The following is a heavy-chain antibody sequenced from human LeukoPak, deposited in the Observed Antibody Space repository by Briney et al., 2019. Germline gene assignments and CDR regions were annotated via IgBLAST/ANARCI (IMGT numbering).Heavy chain of an antibody. J-gene: IGHJ4*02. CDR3: ARDRWGYSYEYYFDY. D-gene: IGHD5-18*01. V-gene: IGHV1-69*05. Sequence: AASVKVSCKASGGTFSSYAISWVRRAPGQGLEWMGRIIPIFGTANYAQKFQGRVTITTDESTSTAYMELSSLRSEDTAVYYCARDRWGYSYEYYFDYWGQGTLVTVSS. CDR2: IIPIFGTA. CDR1: GGTFSSYA.